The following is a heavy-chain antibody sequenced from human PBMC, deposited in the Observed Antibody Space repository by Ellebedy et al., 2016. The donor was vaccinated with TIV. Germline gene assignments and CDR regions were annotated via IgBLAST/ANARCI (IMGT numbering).Heavy chain of an antibody. CDR2: ISAYNGNT. D-gene: IGHD1-26*01. CDR3: ARVTVGRWFDP. CDR1: GYTFTSYG. Sequence: AASVKVSCKASGYTFTSYGISWARQAPGQGLEWMGWISAYNGNTNYAQKLQGRVTMTTDTSTSTAYMELRSLRSDDTAVYYCARVTVGRWFDPWGQGTLVTVSS. V-gene: IGHV1-18*04. J-gene: IGHJ5*02.